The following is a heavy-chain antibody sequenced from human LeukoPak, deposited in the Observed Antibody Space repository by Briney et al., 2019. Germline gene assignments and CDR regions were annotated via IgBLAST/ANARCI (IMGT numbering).Heavy chain of an antibody. CDR2: INPSGGST. D-gene: IGHD3-22*01. V-gene: IGHV1-46*01. Sequence: ASVKVSCKASGYTFTSYYMHWVRQAPGQGLEWMGIINPSGGSTSYAQKFQGRVTMTRDTSTSTVYMGLSSLRSEDTAVYYCARVGSATLYYHDSSGYYYDQWGQGTLVTVSS. J-gene: IGHJ4*02. CDR3: ARVGSATLYYHDSSGYYYDQ. CDR1: GYTFTSYY.